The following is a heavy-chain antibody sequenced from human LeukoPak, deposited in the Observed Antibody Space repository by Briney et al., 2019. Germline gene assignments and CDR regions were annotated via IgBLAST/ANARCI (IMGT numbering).Heavy chain of an antibody. Sequence: GASLKVSCKASGYTFTSYYMHWVRQAPGQGLEWMGIINPSGGSTSYAQKFQGRVTMTRDTSTSTVYMELSSLRSEDTAVYYCGLVVAATPRGIYYYGMDVWGQGTTVTVSS. CDR2: INPSGGST. V-gene: IGHV1-46*01. J-gene: IGHJ6*02. D-gene: IGHD2-15*01. CDR1: GYTFTSYY. CDR3: GLVVAATPRGIYYYGMDV.